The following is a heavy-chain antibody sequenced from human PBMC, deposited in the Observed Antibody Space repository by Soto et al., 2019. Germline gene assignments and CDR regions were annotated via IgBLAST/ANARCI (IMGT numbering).Heavy chain of an antibody. J-gene: IGHJ4*02. CDR3: ARDDDYGDYAPLDY. V-gene: IGHV3-21*01. CDR1: GFTFSSYS. CDR2: ISSSSSYI. D-gene: IGHD4-17*01. Sequence: GGSLRLSCAASGFTFSSYSMNWVRQAPGKGLEWVSSISSSSSYIYYADSVKGRFTISRDNAKNSPYLQMNSLRAEDTAVYYCARDDDYGDYAPLDYWGQGTLVTVSS.